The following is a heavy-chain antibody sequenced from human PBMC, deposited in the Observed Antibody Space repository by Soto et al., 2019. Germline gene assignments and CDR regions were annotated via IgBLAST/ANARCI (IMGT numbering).Heavy chain of an antibody. CDR1: EFTFSNYG. CDR3: ARDDEYSGNGMDV. V-gene: IGHV3-33*01. CDR2: ILNDGSNR. Sequence: QVQLVESGGGVVQPGRSLRLSCAASEFTFSNYGMHWVRQAPGQGLEWVAVILNDGSNRYHADSVKDRFTISRDNSKNTLYLQMNGLRAEDTAVYYCARDDEYSGNGMDVWGQGTTVTVS. J-gene: IGHJ6*02. D-gene: IGHD3-10*01.